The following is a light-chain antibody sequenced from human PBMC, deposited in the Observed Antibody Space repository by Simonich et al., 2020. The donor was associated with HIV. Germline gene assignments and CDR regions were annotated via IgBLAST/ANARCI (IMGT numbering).Light chain of an antibody. J-gene: IGKJ1*01. CDR1: QTISSW. CDR3: QHRGT. CDR2: KES. V-gene: IGKV1-5*03. Sequence: DIQMTQSPSTLSASVGASVTITCRAIQTISSWLAWYQQKPGKAPNLLIYKESSLESGVSSRFSGSGSGTEFTLTISGLQPDDFATYYCQHRGTFGQGTKVEI.